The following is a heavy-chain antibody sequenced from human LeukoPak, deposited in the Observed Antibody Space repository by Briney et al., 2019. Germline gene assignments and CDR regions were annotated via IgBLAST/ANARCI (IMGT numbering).Heavy chain of an antibody. J-gene: IGHJ6*03. CDR2: IRSKANSYAT. D-gene: IGHD6-19*01. Sequence: GGSLRLSFAASGFTFSSYAMSWVRQASRRGLGWVCRIRSKANSYATAYAASVKGRFTISRQESKNTAYLQMCSLKTEDTAVYYCTRGAVAGIYYYYYMDVWGKGTTVTVSS. CDR1: GFTFSSYA. V-gene: IGHV3-73*01. CDR3: TRGAVAGIYYYYYMDV.